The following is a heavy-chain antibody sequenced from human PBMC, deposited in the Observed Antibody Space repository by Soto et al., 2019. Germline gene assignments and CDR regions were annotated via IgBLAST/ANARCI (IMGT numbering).Heavy chain of an antibody. D-gene: IGHD3-22*01. V-gene: IGHV1-69*13. CDR2: IIPIFGTA. CDR3: ARERYYDSSGYYPPGIFDY. Sequence: ASVKVSCKASGGTFSSYAISWVRQAPGQGLEWMGGIIPIFGTANYAQKFQGRVTITADESTSTAYMELSSLRSEDTAVYYCARERYYDSSGYYPPGIFDYWGQGTLVTVSS. J-gene: IGHJ4*02. CDR1: GGTFSSYA.